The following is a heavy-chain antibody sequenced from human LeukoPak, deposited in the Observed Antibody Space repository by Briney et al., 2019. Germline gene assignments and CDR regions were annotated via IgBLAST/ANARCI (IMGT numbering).Heavy chain of an antibody. D-gene: IGHD2-15*01. J-gene: IGHJ4*02. CDR1: GGSIRGGGYY. CDR2: IYYTGTT. CDR3: ARGGWRLDY. Sequence: SQTLSLTCTVSGGSIRGGGYYWSWIRQPPGKGLEWIGYIYYTGTTNYNPSLKSRVTISVDTSKNQFSLKLSSVTAADTAVYYCARGGWRLDYWGQGTLVTVSS. V-gene: IGHV4-61*08.